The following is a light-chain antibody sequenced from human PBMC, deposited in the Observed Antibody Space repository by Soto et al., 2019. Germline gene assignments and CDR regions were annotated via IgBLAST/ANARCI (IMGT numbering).Light chain of an antibody. CDR3: MQPQHTLLT. V-gene: IGKV2-28*01. Sequence: EIVLTQSPLSLSVSPGETASISCQSSQSLTHSFGYNYLDWYLLKSGQPPQLLIYVGSNRGSGVPDRFSGSGSGTHFTLTISSVQTEDAAVYFCMQPQHTLLTFGQGTRLEIK. CDR1: QSLTHSFGYNY. J-gene: IGKJ5*01. CDR2: VGS.